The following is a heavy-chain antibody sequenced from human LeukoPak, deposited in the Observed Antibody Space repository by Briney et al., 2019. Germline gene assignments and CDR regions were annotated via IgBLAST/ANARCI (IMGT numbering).Heavy chain of an antibody. Sequence: GGSLRLSCAASGFTFSSYSMNWVRQAPGKGLEWVSSISSSSTYIYYADSVKGRLTISRDNAKNSLYLQMNNLRAEDTAMFYCATSMAQDVDAFHIWGQGTMVTVSS. CDR3: ATSMAQDVDAFHI. V-gene: IGHV3-21*01. CDR1: GFTFSSYS. CDR2: ISSSSTYI. D-gene: IGHD2-21*01. J-gene: IGHJ3*02.